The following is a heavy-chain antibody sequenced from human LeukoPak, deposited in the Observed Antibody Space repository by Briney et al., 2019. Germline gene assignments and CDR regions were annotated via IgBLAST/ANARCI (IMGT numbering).Heavy chain of an antibody. CDR1: GFTFSSYS. J-gene: IGHJ6*03. V-gene: IGHV3-48*01. D-gene: IGHD2-2*01. CDR3: AKVGPPYCSSTSCPYYYYYMDV. CDR2: ISSSSTI. Sequence: GGSLRLSCAASGFTFSSYSMNWVRQAPGKGLEWVSYISSSSTIYYADSVKGRFTISRDNAKNSLYLQMNSLRAEDTAVYYCAKVGPPYCSSTSCPYYYYYMDVWGKGTTVTVSS.